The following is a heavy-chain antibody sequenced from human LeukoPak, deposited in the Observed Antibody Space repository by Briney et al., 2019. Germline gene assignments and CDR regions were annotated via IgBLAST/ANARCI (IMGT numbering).Heavy chain of an antibody. CDR3: ARAGYYYDSSGALDI. V-gene: IGHV1-2*02. Sequence: ASVKVSCKASGYTFTGYYMHWVRQAPGQGLEWMGWINPNSSGTNYAQKFQGRVTMTRDTSISTAYMELSRLRSDDTAVYYCARAGYYYDSSGALDIWGQGTMVTVSS. CDR1: GYTFTGYY. J-gene: IGHJ3*02. CDR2: INPNSSGT. D-gene: IGHD3-22*01.